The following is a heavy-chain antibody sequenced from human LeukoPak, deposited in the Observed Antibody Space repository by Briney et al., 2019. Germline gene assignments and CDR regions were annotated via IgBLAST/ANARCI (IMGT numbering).Heavy chain of an antibody. D-gene: IGHD1-26*01. CDR3: AKDGVDYSGSYRGSDY. J-gene: IGHJ4*02. V-gene: IGHV3-23*01. CDR1: GFTFSSYA. Sequence: PGGSLRLSCAASGFTFSSYAMSWVRQAPGKGLEWVSAISGSGGSTYYADSVKGRFTISRDNSKNTLYLQMNSLRAEDTAVYYCAKDGVDYSGSYRGSDYWGQGTLVTVSS. CDR2: ISGSGGST.